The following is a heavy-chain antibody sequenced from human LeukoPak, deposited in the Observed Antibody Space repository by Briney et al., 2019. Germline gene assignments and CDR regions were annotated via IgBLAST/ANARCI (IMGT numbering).Heavy chain of an antibody. V-gene: IGHV3-30*04. J-gene: IGHJ6*04. D-gene: IGHD4-11*01. CDR2: ISYDGSNK. CDR1: GFTFSSYA. Sequence: GRSLRLSCAASGFTFSSYAMHWVRQAPGKGLEWVAVISYDGSNKYYADSVKGRFTISRDNSKNTLYLQMNSLRAEDTAVYYCARATTVTTTYGMDVWGKGTTVTVSS. CDR3: ARATTVTTTYGMDV.